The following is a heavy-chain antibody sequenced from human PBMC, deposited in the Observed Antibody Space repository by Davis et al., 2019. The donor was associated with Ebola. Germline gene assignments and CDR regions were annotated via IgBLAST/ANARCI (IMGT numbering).Heavy chain of an antibody. Sequence: GESLKISCAASGFTFSSYSMSWIRQAPGKGLEWVSYISSSGSTIYYADSVKGRFTISRDNAKNSLYLQMNSLRAEDTAVYYCAKEAYLGTGEYYFDYWGQGTLVTVSS. V-gene: IGHV3-48*04. D-gene: IGHD3-16*01. J-gene: IGHJ4*02. CDR1: GFTFSSYS. CDR2: ISSSGSTI. CDR3: AKEAYLGTGEYYFDY.